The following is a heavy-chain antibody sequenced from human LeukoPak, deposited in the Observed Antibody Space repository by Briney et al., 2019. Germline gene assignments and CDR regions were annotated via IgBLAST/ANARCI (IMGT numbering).Heavy chain of an antibody. CDR2: IRKDGSDK. J-gene: IGHJ4*02. CDR3: AKDSNWAFDY. CDR1: GFTFSRNG. Sequence: GGSLRLSCGASGFTFSRNGMHWVRQAPGQGLEWVAYIRKDGSDKYYADSVKGRFTISRDSSKNMVYLQMNSLRAEDTAVYYCAKDSNWAFDYWGQGTLVSVSS. V-gene: IGHV3-30*02. D-gene: IGHD7-27*01.